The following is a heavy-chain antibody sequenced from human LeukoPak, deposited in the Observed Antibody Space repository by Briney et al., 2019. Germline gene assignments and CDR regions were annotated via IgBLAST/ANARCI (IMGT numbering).Heavy chain of an antibody. CDR1: GFTFSNFG. J-gene: IGHJ4*02. V-gene: IGHV3-30*18. CDR3: AKVLAPYSDFLPGYYPPPPLDS. D-gene: IGHD3-9*01. CDR2: ISYDGSNE. Sequence: PGRSLRLSCAASGFTFSNFGMHWVRQAPGKGLEWLAVISYDGSNEYHADSVKGRFTISRDNSKDSLFLQMNSLRAEGTAVYYCAKVLAPYSDFLPGYYPPPPLDSWAQEPLVTVSS.